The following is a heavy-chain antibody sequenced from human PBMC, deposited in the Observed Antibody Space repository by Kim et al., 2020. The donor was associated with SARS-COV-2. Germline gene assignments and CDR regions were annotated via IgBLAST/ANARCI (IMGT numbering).Heavy chain of an antibody. Sequence: GGSLRLSCAASGFTFSSYGMHWVRQAPGKGLEWVAVISYDGSNKYYADSVKGRFTISRDNSKNTLYLQMNSLRAEDTAVYYCAKDLGDYHYFDYWGQGTLVTVSS. CDR1: GFTFSSYG. CDR3: AKDLGDYHYFDY. V-gene: IGHV3-30*18. J-gene: IGHJ4*02. CDR2: ISYDGSNK. D-gene: IGHD3-10*01.